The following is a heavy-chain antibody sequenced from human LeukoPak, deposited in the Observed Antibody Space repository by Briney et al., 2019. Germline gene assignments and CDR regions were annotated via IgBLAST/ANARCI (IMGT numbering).Heavy chain of an antibody. CDR3: AKDGTSYYYIYY. D-gene: IGHD2/OR15-2a*01. Sequence: GSLRLSCAASGFTFNNYGTHWVRQAPGKGLEWLAFIRYDGSNTYYADSVKGRFTVSRDDSKNTLYLQMNSLRGDDTAVYYCAKDGTSYYYIYYWGQGTLVTVSS. J-gene: IGHJ4*02. CDR2: IRYDGSNT. V-gene: IGHV3-30*02. CDR1: GFTFNNYG.